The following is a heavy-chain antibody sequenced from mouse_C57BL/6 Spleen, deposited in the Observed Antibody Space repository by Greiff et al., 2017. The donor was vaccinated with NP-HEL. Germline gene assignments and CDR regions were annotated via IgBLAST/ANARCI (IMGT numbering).Heavy chain of an antibody. CDR1: GFTFSSYG. J-gene: IGHJ2*01. CDR3: ARHRYYEGGFDY. Sequence: EVMLVESGGDLVKPGGSLKLSCAASGFTFSSYGMSWVRQTPDKRLEWVATISSGGSYTYYPDSVKGRFTISRDNAKNTLYLQMSSLKSEDTAMYYCARHRYYEGGFDYWGQGTTLTVSS. V-gene: IGHV5-6*01. CDR2: ISSGGSYT. D-gene: IGHD1-1*01.